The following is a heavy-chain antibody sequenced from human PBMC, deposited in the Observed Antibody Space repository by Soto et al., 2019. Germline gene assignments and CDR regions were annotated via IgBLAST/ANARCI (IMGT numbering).Heavy chain of an antibody. CDR3: ARDEDIVVVPAAETAAAFDI. J-gene: IGHJ3*02. V-gene: IGHV1-18*01. CDR2: ISAYNGNT. CDR1: GYTFTSYG. Sequence: QVQLVQSGAEVKKPGASVKVSCKASGYTFTSYGISWVRQAPGQGLEWMGWISAYNGNTNYAQKLQGRVTMTTDTSTCTVYMELRSLISDDTAVYYCARDEDIVVVPAAETAAAFDIWGQGTMVTVSS. D-gene: IGHD2-2*01.